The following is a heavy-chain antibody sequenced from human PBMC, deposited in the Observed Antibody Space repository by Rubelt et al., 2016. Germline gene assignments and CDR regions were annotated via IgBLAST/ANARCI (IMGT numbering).Heavy chain of an antibody. Sequence: SGGGVVQPGGSLRLSCAASGFTFSSYAMSWVRQAPGKGLEWVSAISGSGGSTYYADSVKGRFTISRDYSTNTLYLQMNSLRAEDTAVYYCAPSNIAVAGTSLDYWGQGTLVTVSS. V-gene: IGHV3-23*01. CDR3: APSNIAVAGTSLDY. CDR1: GFTFSSYA. J-gene: IGHJ4*02. CDR2: ISGSGGST. D-gene: IGHD6-19*01.